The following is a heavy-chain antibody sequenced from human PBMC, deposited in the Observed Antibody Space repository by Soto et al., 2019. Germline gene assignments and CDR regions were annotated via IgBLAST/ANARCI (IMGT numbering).Heavy chain of an antibody. J-gene: IGHJ4*02. CDR3: ARGSAFTGLAY. Sequence: GGSLRLSCSVSGFIFSRYSMNWLRQAPGKGLEWVSSIGTSGSYIYDTDSVKGRFTISRDNTKDSLYLQMNSLRAEDTAIYYCARGSAFTGLAYWGPGT. D-gene: IGHD4-4*01. CDR2: IGTSGSYI. V-gene: IGHV3-21*01. CDR1: GFIFSRYS.